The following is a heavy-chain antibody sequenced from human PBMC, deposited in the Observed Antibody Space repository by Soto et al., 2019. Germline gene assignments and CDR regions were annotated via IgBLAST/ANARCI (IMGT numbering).Heavy chain of an antibody. CDR1: GYSFTSYW. CDR2: IDPSDSYT. J-gene: IGHJ6*02. Sequence: PXESLKISFKGSGYSFTSYWISWVRQIPGKGLEWMGRIDPSDSYTNYSPSFQGHVTISADKSISTAYLQWSSLKASDTAMYYCAREEYSSTNYYYYGMDVWGQGTTVTVSS. D-gene: IGHD6-6*01. CDR3: AREEYSSTNYYYYGMDV. V-gene: IGHV5-10-1*01.